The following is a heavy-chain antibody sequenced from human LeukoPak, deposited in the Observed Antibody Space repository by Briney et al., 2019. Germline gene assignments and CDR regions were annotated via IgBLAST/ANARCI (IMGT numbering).Heavy chain of an antibody. D-gene: IGHD3-10*01. CDR2: ISAYNGNT. CDR3: ARDPLWFGELSWSDP. CDR1: GYTFTSYG. J-gene: IGHJ5*02. Sequence: ASVKVSCKASGYTFTSYGISWVRQAPGQGLEWMGWISAYNGNTNYAQKLQGRVTMTTDTSTSTAYMELRSLRSDDTAVYYCARDPLWFGELSWSDPWGQGTLVTVSS. V-gene: IGHV1-18*01.